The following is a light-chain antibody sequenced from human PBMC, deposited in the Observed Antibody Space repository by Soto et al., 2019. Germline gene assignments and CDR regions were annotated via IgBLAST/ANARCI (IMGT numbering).Light chain of an antibody. V-gene: IGKV3-15*01. Sequence: EIVLTQSPATLSVSPGNRATRSCRASQSVNSDLAWYQQKPGQAPRLLIYGASTRATGTPTRFSGSGSGTEFTLTISSLQSEDFAVYFCQQYNNWPPYTFGQGTKLEIK. CDR3: QQYNNWPPYT. CDR1: QSVNSD. CDR2: GAS. J-gene: IGKJ2*01.